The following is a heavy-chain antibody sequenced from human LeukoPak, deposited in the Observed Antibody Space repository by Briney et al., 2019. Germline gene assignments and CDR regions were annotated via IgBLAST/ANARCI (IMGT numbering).Heavy chain of an antibody. V-gene: IGHV3-48*03. CDR2: ISSSGSTI. D-gene: IGHD4-17*01. CDR3: ARVGSSETTVTKNAFDI. J-gene: IGHJ3*02. Sequence: GGSLRLSCAASGFTFSSYEMNWVRQAPGKGLEWVSYISSSGSTIYYADSVKGRFTISRDNAKNSLYLQMNGLRAEDTAVYYCARVGSSETTVTKNAFDIWGQGTMVTVSS. CDR1: GFTFSSYE.